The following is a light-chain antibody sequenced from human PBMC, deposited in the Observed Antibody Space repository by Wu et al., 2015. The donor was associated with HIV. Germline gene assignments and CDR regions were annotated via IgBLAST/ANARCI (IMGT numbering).Light chain of an antibody. Sequence: EIVLTQSPATLSLSPGERATLSCRTSQTITNTYLAWYQQSPGQAPRLLIYGTSSRATGIPDRFSGSGSGTDFTLTISRLEPEDFVVYYCQHYGTSLYTFGQGTKLEIK. CDR2: GTS. CDR1: QTITNTY. V-gene: IGKV3-20*01. J-gene: IGKJ2*01. CDR3: QHYGTSLYT.